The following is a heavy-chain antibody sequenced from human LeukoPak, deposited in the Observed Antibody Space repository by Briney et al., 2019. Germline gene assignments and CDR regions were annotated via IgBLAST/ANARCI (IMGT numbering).Heavy chain of an antibody. Sequence: ASVRVSCKASGYTFINHWMHWVRQAPGQGLEWVGLINPTGTTTLYAQKFQGRITLTRDMSATTDYMELSSLTSEDTAVYYCARDNSVGGIAWWFDPWGQGTLVTVSS. CDR2: INPTGTTT. CDR3: ARDNSVGGIAWWFDP. D-gene: IGHD1-26*01. CDR1: GYTFINHW. J-gene: IGHJ5*02. V-gene: IGHV1-46*01.